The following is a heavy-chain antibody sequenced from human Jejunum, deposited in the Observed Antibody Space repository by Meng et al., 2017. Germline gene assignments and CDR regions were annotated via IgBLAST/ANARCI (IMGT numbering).Heavy chain of an antibody. J-gene: IGHJ4*02. CDR2: IHHGGDT. V-gene: IGHV4-4*02. CDR1: GASISSGYW. Sequence: QVQLQVAGPGLGEPSGTLSLTCAVSGASISSGYWWSWVRQPPGKGLEWIGEIHHGGDTNYNPSLKSRVTISVDKSNNQYSLRLTSVTAADTAMYYCARNGAYSAVHWGQGTLVTVSS. D-gene: IGHD2-15*01. CDR3: ARNGAYSAVH.